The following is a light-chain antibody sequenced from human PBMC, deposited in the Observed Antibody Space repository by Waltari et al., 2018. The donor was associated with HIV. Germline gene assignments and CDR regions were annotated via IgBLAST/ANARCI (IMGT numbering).Light chain of an antibody. CDR2: ATF. V-gene: IGKV1-12*01. CDR1: QGISSW. J-gene: IGKJ4*01. Sequence: DVQMTQSPSSVSASVGDRVTLTCRASQGISSWLAWYQQRPGEAPKLLIYATFGLHTGVPSRFRGDGFGTEFTLTISSLQPEDFATYYCQQAKTFPLTFGGGTRVEMK. CDR3: QQAKTFPLT.